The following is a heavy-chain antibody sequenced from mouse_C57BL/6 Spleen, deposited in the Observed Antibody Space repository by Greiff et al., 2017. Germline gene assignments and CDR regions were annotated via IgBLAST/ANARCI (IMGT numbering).Heavy chain of an antibody. J-gene: IGHJ4*01. CDR3: ARSLILYYAIDY. V-gene: IGHV2-2*01. CDR2: LWSGGST. Sequence: VQLQQSGPGLVQPSQSLSITCTVSGFSLTSYGVHWVRQSPGKGLEWLGVLWSGGSTDYNAAFISRLSISKDNSKSQVFFKMNSLPADDTAIYYCARSLILYYAIDYWGQGTSVTVSS. CDR1: GFSLTSYG.